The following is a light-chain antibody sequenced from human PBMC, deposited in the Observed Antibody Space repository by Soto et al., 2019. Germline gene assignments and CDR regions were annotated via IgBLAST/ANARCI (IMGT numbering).Light chain of an antibody. V-gene: IGKV1-5*03. Sequence: DIQMTQSPSTLSASVGDRVTITCRASQSISTWLAWYQQKPGKAPKLLIYKTSTLESGVPARFSGSGSGTEFTLTLRRLQPDDFATYYCQQYHSDWTFGQGTKVDVK. J-gene: IGKJ1*01. CDR1: QSISTW. CDR3: QQYHSDWT. CDR2: KTS.